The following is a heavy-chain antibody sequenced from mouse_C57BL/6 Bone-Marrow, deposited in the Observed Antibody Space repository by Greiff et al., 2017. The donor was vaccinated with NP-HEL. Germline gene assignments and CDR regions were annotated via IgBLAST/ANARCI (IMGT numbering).Heavy chain of an antibody. Sequence: EVQLVESGGGLVKPGGSLKLSCAASGFTFSSYAMSWVRQTPEKRLEWVATISDGGSYTYYPDNVTGRFTISRDNAKNNLYLQMSHMKSEDTAMYYGARDGLRHGTWFAYWGKGTLVTVSA. D-gene: IGHD2-4*01. J-gene: IGHJ3*01. V-gene: IGHV5-4*01. CDR3: ARDGLRHGTWFAY. CDR2: ISDGGSYT. CDR1: GFTFSSYA.